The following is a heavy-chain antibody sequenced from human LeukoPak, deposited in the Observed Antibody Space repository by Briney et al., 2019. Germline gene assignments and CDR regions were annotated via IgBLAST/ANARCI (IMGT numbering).Heavy chain of an antibody. J-gene: IGHJ4*02. CDR3: ARYVVYGSGRYYFDY. CDR1: GGSVSSTTYF. D-gene: IGHD3-10*01. V-gene: IGHV4-39*01. CDR2: INYSGST. Sequence: PSETLSLTCTVSGGSVSSTTYFWSWIRQPPGKGLEWIASINYSGSTYYNPSLKSRVTISVDTSENQFSLKLSSVTAADTAVYYCARYVVYGSGRYYFDYWGQGTLVTVSS.